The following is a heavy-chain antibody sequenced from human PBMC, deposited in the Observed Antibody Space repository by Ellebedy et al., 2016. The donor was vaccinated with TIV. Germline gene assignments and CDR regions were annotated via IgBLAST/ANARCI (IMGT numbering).Heavy chain of an antibody. D-gene: IGHD2-15*01. CDR3: ARVVWQLPVSYAFDI. J-gene: IGHJ3*02. Sequence: MPSETLSLTCTVSGGSISPYYWSWIRQPPGQGLEWIGYLSYSGSTHYNPSLQSRVTISVDASKNQFSLKLTSVTAADTAVYYCARVVWQLPVSYAFDIWGQGAVVTVSS. CDR1: GGSISPYY. V-gene: IGHV4-59*01. CDR2: LSYSGST.